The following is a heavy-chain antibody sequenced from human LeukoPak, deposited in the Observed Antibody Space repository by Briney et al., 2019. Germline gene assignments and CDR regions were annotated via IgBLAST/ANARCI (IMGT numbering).Heavy chain of an antibody. Sequence: GGSLRLSCAASGFTFDDYGMSWVRQAPGKGLEWVSGISGSGGITHYADSVKGRFTISRDNSKNTLYLQMNSLRAEDTAVYYCAKDNNYDSSGYYSSYYFDYWGQGTLVTVSS. J-gene: IGHJ4*02. CDR3: AKDNNYDSSGYYSSYYFDY. V-gene: IGHV3-23*01. CDR2: ISGSGGIT. D-gene: IGHD3-22*01. CDR1: GFTFDDYG.